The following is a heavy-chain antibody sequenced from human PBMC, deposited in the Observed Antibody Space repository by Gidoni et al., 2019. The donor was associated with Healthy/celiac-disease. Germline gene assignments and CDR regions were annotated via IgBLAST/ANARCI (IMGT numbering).Heavy chain of an antibody. CDR2: SSWNSGSI. D-gene: IGHD3-10*01. CDR1: AFTFDDYA. V-gene: IGHV3-9*01. Sequence: EVQLVESGGGLVQPDRSLRLSFAASAFTFDDYAMHWVRQPPGKGLEWVSGSSWNSGSIGYADSVKGRFSISRDNAKNSLYLQMNSLRAEDTALYYCAKDIMVRGVNVFDYWGQGTLVTVSS. CDR3: AKDIMVRGVNVFDY. J-gene: IGHJ4*02.